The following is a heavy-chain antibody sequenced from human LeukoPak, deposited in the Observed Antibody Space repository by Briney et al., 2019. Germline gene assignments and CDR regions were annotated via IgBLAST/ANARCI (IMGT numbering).Heavy chain of an antibody. CDR2: INHSGST. Sequence: SETLSLTCAVYGGSFSGYYWSWIRQPPGKGLEWIGEINHSGSTNYNPSLKSRVTISVDTSKNQFSLKLSSVTAADTAVYYCARRAPNYDILTGPDSNYYYYGMDVRGQGTTVTVSS. CDR1: GGSFSGYY. J-gene: IGHJ6*02. V-gene: IGHV4-34*01. CDR3: ARRAPNYDILTGPDSNYYYYGMDV. D-gene: IGHD3-9*01.